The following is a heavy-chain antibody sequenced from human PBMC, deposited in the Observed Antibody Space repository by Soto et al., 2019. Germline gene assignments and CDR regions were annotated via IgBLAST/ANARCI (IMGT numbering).Heavy chain of an antibody. Sequence: QVQLVQSGAAVKKPGSSVKVSCKASGGTFSSYAISWVRQAPGQGLEWMGGIIPIFGTANYAQKFQGRVTITADESTSTAYMELSSLRSEDTAVYYCARSDHDYGDYVAILLAFDIWGQGTMVTVSS. V-gene: IGHV1-69*12. CDR1: GGTFSSYA. CDR2: IIPIFGTA. D-gene: IGHD4-17*01. CDR3: ARSDHDYGDYVAILLAFDI. J-gene: IGHJ3*02.